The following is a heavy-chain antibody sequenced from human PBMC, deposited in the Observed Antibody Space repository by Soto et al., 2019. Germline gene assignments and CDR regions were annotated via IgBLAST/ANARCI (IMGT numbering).Heavy chain of an antibody. Sequence: PGGSLRLSCAASGFTFRNYNMNWVRQAPGKGLEWVSHISIGGTTIDYADSVKGRFTISRDNSKNTLYLQMNSLRAEDTAVYYCAKILQLGDYAYYYYGMDVWGQGTTVTVSS. J-gene: IGHJ6*02. V-gene: IGHV3-48*01. CDR2: ISIGGTTI. CDR1: GFTFRNYN. CDR3: AKILQLGDYAYYYYGMDV. D-gene: IGHD4-17*01.